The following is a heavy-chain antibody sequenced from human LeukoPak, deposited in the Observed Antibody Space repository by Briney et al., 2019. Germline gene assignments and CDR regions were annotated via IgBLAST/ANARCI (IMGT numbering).Heavy chain of an antibody. CDR1: DDSISDYH. Sequence: SETLSLTCTLSDDSISDYHRGGPRHPSAQGREWIGYFHNSGTSTYNPSLQRRVTIPADTTQNKFSLKLSSLPSAHPAVSYFTRGAGWLIDYGGQGTLVSVSS. CDR3: TRGAGWLIDY. D-gene: IGHD3-16*01. V-gene: IGHV4-59*01. CDR2: FHNSGTS. J-gene: IGHJ4*02.